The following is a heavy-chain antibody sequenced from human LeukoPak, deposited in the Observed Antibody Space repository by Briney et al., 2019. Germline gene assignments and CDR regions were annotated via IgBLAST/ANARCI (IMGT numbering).Heavy chain of an antibody. CDR1: GFTFSSYA. J-gene: IGHJ6*04. V-gene: IGHV3-30*04. CDR3: ARRGGYCSTTSCLDYYYDMDV. Sequence: GRSLRLSCAASGFTFSSYAMHWVRQAPGKGLEWVAVIPYDGSNKYYADSVKGRFTISRDNSKNTLYLQMNNLRAEDTAVYYCARRGGYCSTTSCLDYYYDMDVWGKGTTVTVSS. D-gene: IGHD2-2*01. CDR2: IPYDGSNK.